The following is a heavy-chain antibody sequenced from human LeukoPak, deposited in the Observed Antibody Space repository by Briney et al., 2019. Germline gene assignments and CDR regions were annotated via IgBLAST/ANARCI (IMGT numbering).Heavy chain of an antibody. D-gene: IGHD6-19*01. V-gene: IGHV3-30*04. CDR1: GFTFSNYA. Sequence: GGSLRLSCAASGFTFSNYAMHCVRQAPGKGLEWVAVISYDGSNKYYADSVKGRFTISRDNSKNTLYLQMNSLRAEDTAVYYCARDIEYSSATRVGYFDLWGRGTLVTVSS. CDR3: ARDIEYSSATRVGYFDL. J-gene: IGHJ2*01. CDR2: ISYDGSNK.